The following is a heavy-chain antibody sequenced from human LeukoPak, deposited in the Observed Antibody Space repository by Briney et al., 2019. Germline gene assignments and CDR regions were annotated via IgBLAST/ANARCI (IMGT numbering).Heavy chain of an antibody. J-gene: IGHJ6*02. D-gene: IGHD6-19*01. CDR1: GFTFSSYA. CDR2: ISYDGSNK. V-gene: IGHV3-30*04. Sequence: GRSLRLSCAASGFTFSSYAMHWVRQAPGKELEWVAIISYDGSNKYCADSVKGRFTISRDNSKNTLYLQMNSLRAEDTAVYYCVKVFYSGGWYAGMDVWGQGTTVTVSS. CDR3: VKVFYSGGWYAGMDV.